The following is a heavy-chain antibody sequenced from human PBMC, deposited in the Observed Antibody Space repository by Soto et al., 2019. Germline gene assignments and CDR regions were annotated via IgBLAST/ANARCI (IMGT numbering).Heavy chain of an antibody. D-gene: IGHD5-12*01. CDR1: GGSLSGYY. J-gene: IGHJ4*02. CDR3: ARGQEGVVATH. V-gene: IGHV4-34*01. CDR2: VKDGGHT. Sequence: QVQLQQWGAGLLKPSETLSLNCAVTGGSLSGYYWSWIRQPPGKGLEWIGEVKDGGHTNYSPSLRGPATTPSPTPNNQFSLRLNSVTAADTGVYYCARGQEGVVATHWDQGSLVTVSS.